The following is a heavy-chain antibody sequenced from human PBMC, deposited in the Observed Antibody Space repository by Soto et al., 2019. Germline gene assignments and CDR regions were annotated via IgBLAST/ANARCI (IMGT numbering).Heavy chain of an antibody. V-gene: IGHV4-59*11. CDR3: AGGYYYGSGPYLYIYGMDV. CDR1: GGSIGTHC. CDR2: IYYNGNT. D-gene: IGHD3-10*01. J-gene: IGHJ6*02. Sequence: PSETLSLTCTVSGGSIGTHCWSWIRQVPGKGLDWIGYIYYNGNTNYNPSLKGRVTVSIAPSKSQFSLELTSVSAADTAVYYCAGGYYYGSGPYLYIYGMDVWGQGTTVTVSS.